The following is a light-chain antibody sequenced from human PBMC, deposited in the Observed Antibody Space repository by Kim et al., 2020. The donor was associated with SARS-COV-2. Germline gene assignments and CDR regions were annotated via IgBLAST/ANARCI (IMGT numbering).Light chain of an antibody. V-gene: IGLV2-14*03. Sequence: GQSITNSCHGTSSDVGYYNYVSWYQQHPGKAPKFMIYDVSNRPSGVSNRFSGSKSGNTASLTISGLQAEDEADYYCSSYSSSSTWVFGGGTQLTVL. CDR3: SSYSSSSTWV. CDR2: DVS. J-gene: IGLJ3*02. CDR1: SSDVGYYNY.